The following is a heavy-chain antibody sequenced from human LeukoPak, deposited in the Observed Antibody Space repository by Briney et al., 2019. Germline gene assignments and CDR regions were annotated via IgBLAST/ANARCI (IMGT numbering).Heavy chain of an antibody. D-gene: IGHD3-22*01. CDR1: VGSISSYY. V-gene: IGHV4-59*01. CDR2: IYYSGST. CDR3: ARVSRDRAMIVVAGAFDI. J-gene: IGHJ3*02. Sequence: PSETLSLTCTVSVGSISSYYWSWIRQPPAKGLEWIGYIYYSGSTNYNPALKSRVTISVDTSKNQFSLKLSSVTAADTAVYYCARVSRDRAMIVVAGAFDIWGQGTMVTVSS.